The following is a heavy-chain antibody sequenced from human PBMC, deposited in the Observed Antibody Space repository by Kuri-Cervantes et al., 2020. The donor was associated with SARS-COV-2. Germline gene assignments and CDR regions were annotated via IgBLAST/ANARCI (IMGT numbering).Heavy chain of an antibody. V-gene: IGHV1-18*01. CDR1: GYTFTSYG. CDR3: ARVWCSSTSCYYFDY. CDR2: ISAYNGNT. D-gene: IGHD2-2*01. J-gene: IGHJ4*02. Sequence: ASVKVSCKASGYTFTSYGISWVRQAPGQGLEWMGWISAYNGNTNYAQKLQGRVTMTTDTSTSTAYMELRSLRSDDTAVYYCARVWCSSTSCYYFDYWGQGTLVTVSS.